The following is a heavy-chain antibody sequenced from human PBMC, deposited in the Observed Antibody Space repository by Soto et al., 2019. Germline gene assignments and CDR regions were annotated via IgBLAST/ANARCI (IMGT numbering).Heavy chain of an antibody. Sequence: QVQLVQSGAEVKKPGSSVKVSCKASGGTFSSYAISWVRQAPGQGLEWMGGIIPIFGTANYAQKFQGRVTSTADESTSTAHMELSSLRSEDTAVYYCARESRYCSGGSCYFLPGIDYWGQGTLVTVSS. CDR3: ARESRYCSGGSCYFLPGIDY. D-gene: IGHD2-15*01. V-gene: IGHV1-69*12. CDR2: IIPIFGTA. J-gene: IGHJ4*02. CDR1: GGTFSSYA.